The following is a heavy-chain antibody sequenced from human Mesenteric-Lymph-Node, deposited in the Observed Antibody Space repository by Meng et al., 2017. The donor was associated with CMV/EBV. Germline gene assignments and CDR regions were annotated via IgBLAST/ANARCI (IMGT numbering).Heavy chain of an antibody. CDR1: GSTFTSDG. CDR2: ISAYNGNT. D-gene: IGHD6-6*01. J-gene: IGHJ4*02. Sequence: KASGSTFTSDGISWVRQAPGQGLEWMGWISAYNGNTNYAQKLQGRVTMTTDTSTSTAYMELRSLRSDDTAVYYCARGGIAARFPHFDYWGQGTLVTVSS. V-gene: IGHV1-18*01. CDR3: ARGGIAARFPHFDY.